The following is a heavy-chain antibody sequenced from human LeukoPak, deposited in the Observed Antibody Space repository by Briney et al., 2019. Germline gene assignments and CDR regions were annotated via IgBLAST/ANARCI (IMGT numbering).Heavy chain of an antibody. J-gene: IGHJ4*02. CDR1: GFTFSRYS. CDR2: ISSSSTYI. CDR3: AREPTVTIL. D-gene: IGHD4-11*01. Sequence: GGSLRLSCAASGFTFSRYSMNWVRQTPGKGLEWVSSISSSSTYIYYADSVKGRFTISRDNAKNSLYLQMNSLRADDTAVYHCAREPTVTILWGQGTLVTVSS. V-gene: IGHV3-21*01.